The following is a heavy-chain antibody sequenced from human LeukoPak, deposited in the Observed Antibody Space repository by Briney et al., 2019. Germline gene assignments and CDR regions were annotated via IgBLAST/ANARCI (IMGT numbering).Heavy chain of an antibody. J-gene: IGHJ4*02. Sequence: GGSLRLSCAASGFTFSTYAMSWVRQAPGKGLEWVSAISGSSGSTYYADSVKGRFTISRDNSKKTLYLQMNSLRAEDTAVYYCAKDFPFSFTTTYFFDFWGQGTLVTVSS. CDR2: ISGSSGST. D-gene: IGHD1-1*01. CDR1: GFTFSTYA. V-gene: IGHV3-23*01. CDR3: AKDFPFSFTTTYFFDF.